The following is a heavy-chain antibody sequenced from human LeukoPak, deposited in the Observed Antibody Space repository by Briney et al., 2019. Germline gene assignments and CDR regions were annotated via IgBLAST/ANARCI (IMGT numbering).Heavy chain of an antibody. D-gene: IGHD4-23*01. V-gene: IGHV4-4*09. Sequence: SETLSLTCAVYGGSFSGYYWSWIRQPPGKGLEWIGNIHTSGGTNYSPSLKSRVTISADTSRNQFSLKLSSVTAADTAVYYCARGTSTVVTPDYYYYYCMDVWGKGTTVTVSS. CDR3: ARGTSTVVTPDYYYYYCMDV. CDR1: GGSFSGYY. CDR2: IHTSGGT. J-gene: IGHJ6*03.